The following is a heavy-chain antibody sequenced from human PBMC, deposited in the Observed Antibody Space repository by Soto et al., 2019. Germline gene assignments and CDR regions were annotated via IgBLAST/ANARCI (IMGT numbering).Heavy chain of an antibody. D-gene: IGHD4-4*01. Sequence: SVNVPCKDSGYTFSRYTRNWVRQAPGQRLEWMGWINPDNGNSKSSQKFQDRVIITRDTSASKAYMDLRSLRSEDTAVYYCASSNATDHLDPWGGCSSVTASA. CDR3: ASSNATDHLDP. CDR1: GYTFSRYT. V-gene: IGHV1-3*01. J-gene: IGHJ5*02. CDR2: INPDNGNS.